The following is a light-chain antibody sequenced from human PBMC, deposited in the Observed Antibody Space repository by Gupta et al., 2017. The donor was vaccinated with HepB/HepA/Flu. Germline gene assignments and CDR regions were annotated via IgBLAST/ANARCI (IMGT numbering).Light chain of an antibody. CDR1: SSGVGGYNA. Sequence: QSALTQPASVSGSPGPSTTISCTGSSSGVGGYNAVSWYQQYAGNAPKLLIYDANNRPSGIFNRFSGSKSGDTASLTISGLQPEDEAVYYCSSCARWDTLVLFGGVTNLTVL. V-gene: IGLV2-14*01. J-gene: IGLJ3*02. CDR3: SSCARWDTLVL. CDR2: DAN.